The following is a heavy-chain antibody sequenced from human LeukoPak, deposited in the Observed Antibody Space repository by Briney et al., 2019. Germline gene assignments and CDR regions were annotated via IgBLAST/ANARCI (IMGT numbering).Heavy chain of an antibody. V-gene: IGHV3-48*01. J-gene: IGHJ6*03. CDR3: ARDRGYYYYYYMDV. CDR2: ISSSSSAI. CDR1: GFTFSSYS. Sequence: GGSLRLSCAASGFTFSSYSMNWVRQAPGKGLEWVSYISSSSSAIYYADSVKGRFTISRDNAKNSLYLQMNSLRAEDTAVYYCARDRGYYYYYYMDVWGKGTTVTVSS.